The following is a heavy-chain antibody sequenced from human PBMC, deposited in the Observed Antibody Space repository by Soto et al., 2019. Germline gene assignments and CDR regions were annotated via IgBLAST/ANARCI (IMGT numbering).Heavy chain of an antibody. J-gene: IGHJ4*02. V-gene: IGHV1-8*01. Sequence: QVQLVQSGAEVKKPVASVKVSCKASGYTCTSYDINWVRQATGQVLEWMGWMNPNSGNTGYAQKFQGRVTMTRNTSISTAYIELSSLRSEDTAVYYCARELNTTGEDYWGQGTLVTVSS. CDR2: MNPNSGNT. CDR1: GYTCTSYD. D-gene: IGHD4-17*01. CDR3: ARELNTTGEDY.